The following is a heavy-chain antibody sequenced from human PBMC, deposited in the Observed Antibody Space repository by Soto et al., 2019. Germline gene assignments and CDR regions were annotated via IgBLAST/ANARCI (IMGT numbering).Heavy chain of an antibody. CDR2: IIPLFGAP. D-gene: IGHD6-25*01. V-gene: IGHV1-69*01. CDR3: AAVLEYQRLYFNN. Sequence: QVQVVQSGAEVKKPGSSVKVSCKTSGGIFFTHAISWVRQAPGQGLEWVGGIIPLFGAPQYAQKFQDRATITPDESTSTVYMELTNLRSEDTAVFCCAAVLEYQRLYFNNGGQGALVTVSP. J-gene: IGHJ4*02. CDR1: GGIFFTHA.